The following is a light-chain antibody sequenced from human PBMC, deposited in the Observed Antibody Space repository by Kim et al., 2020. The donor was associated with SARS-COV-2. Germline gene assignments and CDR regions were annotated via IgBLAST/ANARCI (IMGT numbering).Light chain of an antibody. J-gene: IGKJ1*01. V-gene: IGKV3-20*01. Sequence: EIVLTQSPGTLSLSPGERATLSCRASQSVSNRNLAWYQQKPGQAPRLLIYRTSSRATGVPDRFSGSGFGTDFTLTISRLEPEDFAVYYCQQFGGSSWTFGQGTKVDIK. CDR2: RTS. CDR3: QQFGGSSWT. CDR1: QSVSNRN.